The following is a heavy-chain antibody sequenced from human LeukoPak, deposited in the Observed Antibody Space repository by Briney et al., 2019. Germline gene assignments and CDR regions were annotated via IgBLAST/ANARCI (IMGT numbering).Heavy chain of an antibody. J-gene: IGHJ4*02. CDR1: RFIFSDYN. V-gene: IGHV3-21*01. CDR2: ISGLSSYI. CDR3: ARSLQLDN. D-gene: IGHD1-1*01. Sequence: GGSLRLSCAASRFIFSDYNMNWVRQAPGKGLEWVSSISGLSSYIYYADSVKGRFTISRDNAKNSLYLQLNSLRAEDTALYYCARSLQLDNWGQGTLVTVSS.